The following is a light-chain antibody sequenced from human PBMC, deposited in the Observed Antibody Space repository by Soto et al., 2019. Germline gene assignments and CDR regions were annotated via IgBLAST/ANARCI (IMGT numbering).Light chain of an antibody. V-gene: IGLV2-14*01. Sequence: QSALTQPASVSGSPGQSITISCTGTSSDVGGYKFVSWYQQHPGKAPKLMIYEVSNRPSGVSNSFSGSKSGNTDSLTISGLHAEDEAAYYCSSYKTSSTGVFGGGTKVTVL. CDR1: SSDVGGYKF. CDR2: EVS. CDR3: SSYKTSSTGV. J-gene: IGLJ3*02.